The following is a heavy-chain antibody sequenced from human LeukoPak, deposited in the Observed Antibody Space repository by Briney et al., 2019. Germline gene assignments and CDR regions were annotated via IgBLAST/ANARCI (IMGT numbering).Heavy chain of an antibody. CDR3: ARGTIFGVVSTYDY. Sequence: GASVTVSCTASGYTFTSYGISWVRQAPGPGLERMGWISVYNGNTNYPQKLQGRVTMTTDTSTSTAYMELRSLRSDDTAVYYCARGTIFGVVSTYDYWGQGTLVTVSS. CDR2: ISVYNGNT. V-gene: IGHV1-18*01. CDR1: GYTFTSYG. D-gene: IGHD3-3*01. J-gene: IGHJ4*02.